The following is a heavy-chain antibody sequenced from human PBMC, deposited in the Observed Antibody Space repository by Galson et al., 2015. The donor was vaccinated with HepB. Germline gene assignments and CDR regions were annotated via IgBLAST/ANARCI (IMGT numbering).Heavy chain of an antibody. CDR1: GYTFTGYY. V-gene: IGHV1-2*02. Sequence: SCKASGYTFTGYYMHWVRQAPGQGLEWMGWINPNSGGTNYAQKFQGRVTMTRDTSISTAYMELSRLRSDDTAVYYCARPDDYGDYGGAFDIWGQGTMVTVSS. J-gene: IGHJ3*02. CDR3: ARPDDYGDYGGAFDI. CDR2: INPNSGGT. D-gene: IGHD4-17*01.